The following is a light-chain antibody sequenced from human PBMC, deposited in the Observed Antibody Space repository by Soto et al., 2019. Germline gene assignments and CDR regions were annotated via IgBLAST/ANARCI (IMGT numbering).Light chain of an antibody. V-gene: IGKV1-39*01. J-gene: IGKJ2*01. Sequence: DIQMTQSASSLSASVGDRVTITCRASQSISSNLNWHQKKPGKAPKVLIYAASILQSGVPSRFSVSGSGTDFNLTNSSLQPEDFATYYYQQSYSIPYNFGQGTKLEIK. CDR1: QSISSN. CDR3: QQSYSIPYN. CDR2: AAS.